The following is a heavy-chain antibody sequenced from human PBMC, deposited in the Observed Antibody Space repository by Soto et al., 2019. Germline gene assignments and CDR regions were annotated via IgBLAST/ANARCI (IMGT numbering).Heavy chain of an antibody. CDR1: GFTFSSYE. Sequence: GGSLRLSCAASGFTFSSYEMNWVRQAPGKGLEWVSYISSSGSTIYYADSVKGRFTISRDNAKNSLYLQMNSLRAEDTAVYYCARAGDIVVVPAGAYGMDVWGQGTTVTV. V-gene: IGHV3-48*03. CDR3: ARAGDIVVVPAGAYGMDV. D-gene: IGHD2-2*01. CDR2: ISSSGSTI. J-gene: IGHJ6*02.